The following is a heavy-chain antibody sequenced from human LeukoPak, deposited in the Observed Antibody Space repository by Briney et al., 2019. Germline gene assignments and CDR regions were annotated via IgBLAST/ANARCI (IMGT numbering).Heavy chain of an antibody. CDR3: AKGASPILTGCVDY. CDR1: GFTFSSYG. Sequence: GGSLRLSCAASGFTFSSYGMSWVRQAPGKGLEWVSAISGSGGSTYYADSVKGRFTISRDNSKTTLYLEMNSLRAEDTAVYYCAKGASPILTGCVDYWGQGILVTVSS. D-gene: IGHD3-9*01. CDR2: ISGSGGST. J-gene: IGHJ4*02. V-gene: IGHV3-23*01.